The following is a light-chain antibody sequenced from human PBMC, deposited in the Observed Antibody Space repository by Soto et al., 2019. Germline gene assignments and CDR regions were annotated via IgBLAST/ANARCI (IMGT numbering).Light chain of an antibody. J-gene: IGKJ5*01. V-gene: IGKV3-15*01. Sequence: IVMTQSPATLSVSPGEGATLSCRASQSINTNLAWYQQKPGQAPRLLIYGASTRATGIPVRFSGSGSGTEFTLTISSLLSEDFEVYYCQQYNNWPITFGQGTRLEIK. CDR3: QQYNNWPIT. CDR1: QSINTN. CDR2: GAS.